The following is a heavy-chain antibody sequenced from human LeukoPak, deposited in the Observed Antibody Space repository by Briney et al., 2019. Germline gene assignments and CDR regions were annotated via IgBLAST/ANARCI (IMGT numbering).Heavy chain of an antibody. CDR1: GFIFSDYW. D-gene: IGHD1-26*01. CDR3: ARSMSGSREF. CDR2: INTDGSRT. Sequence: QPAGSLRLSCAGSGFIFSDYWVHWVRQAPGKGLVWVSRINTDGSRTDYAAAVKGRFTISRDNAKNTLYLQMNSLSAEVPAVYYCARSMSGSREFWGQGTLVIVSA. V-gene: IGHV3-74*01. J-gene: IGHJ4*02.